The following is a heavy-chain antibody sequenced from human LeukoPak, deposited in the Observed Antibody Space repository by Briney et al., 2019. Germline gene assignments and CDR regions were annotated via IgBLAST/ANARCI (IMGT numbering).Heavy chain of an antibody. J-gene: IGHJ4*02. CDR3: ARERGRGRDSPWFDY. V-gene: IGHV3-53*01. CDR1: GFIVSGDF. D-gene: IGHD1-26*01. Sequence: GGSLRLSCAASGFIVSGDFMGWVRQAPGKGLEWVSVIYSDGSTYYADSVKGRFTISRVNSKNTLDLQMTGLRAEDTAVYYCARERGRGRDSPWFDYWGRGTLVTVSS. CDR2: IYSDGST.